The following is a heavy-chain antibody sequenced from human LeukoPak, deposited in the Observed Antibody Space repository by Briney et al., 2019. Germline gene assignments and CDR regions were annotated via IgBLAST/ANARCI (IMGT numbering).Heavy chain of an antibody. J-gene: IGHJ4*01. D-gene: IGHD3-3*01. CDR3: ARDAGNLNYYDFWSGYYYYFDY. CDR2: ISSSSTI. Sequence: GGSLRLSCAASGFTFSSYSMNWVRQAPGKGLEWVSYISSSSTIYYADSVKGRFTISRDNAKNSLYLQMNSLRDEGTAVYYCARDAGNLNYYDFWSGYYYYFDYWGQGTLVTVSS. CDR1: GFTFSSYS. V-gene: IGHV3-48*02.